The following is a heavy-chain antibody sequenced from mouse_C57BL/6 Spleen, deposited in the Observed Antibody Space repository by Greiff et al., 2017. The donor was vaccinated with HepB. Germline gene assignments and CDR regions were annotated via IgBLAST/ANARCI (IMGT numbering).Heavy chain of an antibody. V-gene: IGHV14-2*01. CDR3: GRSGTDLYFGG. Sequence: DVQLQESGAELVKPGASVKLSCTASGFNIKDYYMHWVKQRTEQGLEWIGRIDPEDGETKYAPKFQGKAPITADTSSNTAYLQLSSLTSAETAVYYWGRSGTDLYFGGWGTGTTVTVSS. J-gene: IGHJ1*03. CDR1: GFNIKDYY. D-gene: IGHD4-1*01. CDR2: IDPEDGET.